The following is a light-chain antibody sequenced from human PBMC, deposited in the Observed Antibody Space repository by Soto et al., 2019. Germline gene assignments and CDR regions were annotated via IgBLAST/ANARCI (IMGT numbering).Light chain of an antibody. J-gene: IGKJ4*02. V-gene: IGKV3-11*01. CDR2: GAS. CDR1: QSIGSN. CDR3: QQRSSWPLT. Sequence: EIVMTQSPATLSVSPGERATLSCGASQSIGSNLSWYHQKPGQAPRLLIDGASNRATGIPARFSGSGSGTDFTLTISSLEPEDFAVYFCQQRSSWPLTFGGGTKVDIK.